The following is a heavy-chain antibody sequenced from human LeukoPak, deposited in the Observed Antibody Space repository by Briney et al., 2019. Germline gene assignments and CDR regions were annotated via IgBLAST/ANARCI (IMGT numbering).Heavy chain of an antibody. Sequence: GSLRLSCAASGINVSANYMTWIRQAPGKGLEWVSLIYGAGAAYYAESVRGRFIISRDNSKNTLFHQMNSLRAEDTAVYYCVSSTGQQLIPYDYWGQGTHVAVSS. D-gene: IGHD6-13*01. J-gene: IGHJ4*02. CDR3: VSSTGQQLIPYDY. CDR2: IYGAGAA. V-gene: IGHV3-66*02. CDR1: GINVSANY.